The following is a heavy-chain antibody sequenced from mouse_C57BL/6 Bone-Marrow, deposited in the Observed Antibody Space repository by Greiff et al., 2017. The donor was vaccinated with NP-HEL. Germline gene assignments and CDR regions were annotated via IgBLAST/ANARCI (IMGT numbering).Heavy chain of an antibody. Sequence: VKLVESGAELVKPGASVKLSCKASGYTFTSYWMHWVKQRPGRGLEWIGGIDPNSGGTKYNEKFKSKATLTVDKPSSTAYMQLSSLTSEDSAVYYCARGYYGNDVWFAYWGQGTLVTVSA. CDR1: GYTFTSYW. CDR3: ARGYYGNDVWFAY. CDR2: IDPNSGGT. D-gene: IGHD2-2*01. V-gene: IGHV1-72*01. J-gene: IGHJ3*01.